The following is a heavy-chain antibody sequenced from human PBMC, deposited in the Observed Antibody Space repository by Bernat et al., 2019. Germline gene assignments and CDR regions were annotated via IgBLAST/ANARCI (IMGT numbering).Heavy chain of an antibody. CDR3: AKIWSSGLWCGESDWFDP. J-gene: IGHJ5*02. CDR1: GFTFSSYA. V-gene: IGHV3-23*04. D-gene: IGHD3-10*01. Sequence: EVQLVESGGGLVQPGGSLRLSCAASGFTFSSYAMSWVRQAPGKGLEWVSAISGSGGSTYYADSVKGRFTISRDNSKNTLYLQMNSLRAEDTAVYYCAKIWSSGLWCGESDWFDPWGQGTLVTVSS. CDR2: ISGSGGST.